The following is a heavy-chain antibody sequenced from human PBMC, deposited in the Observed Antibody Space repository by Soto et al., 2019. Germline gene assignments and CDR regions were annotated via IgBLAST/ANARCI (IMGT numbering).Heavy chain of an antibody. CDR1: GGSISSGDYY. CDR2: IYYSGST. Sequence: QVQLQESGPGLVKPSQTLSLTCTVSGGSISSGDYYWNWIRQPPGKGLEWIGHIYYSGSTYYKPSLTSRITISLDPSKNQFSLKLSSVTAADTAVYYCAGQPTAGSYYDLGSYYYYYGMDVWGQGTTVTVSS. V-gene: IGHV4-30-4*01. CDR3: AGQPTAGSYYDLGSYYYYYGMDV. D-gene: IGHD3-10*01. J-gene: IGHJ6*02.